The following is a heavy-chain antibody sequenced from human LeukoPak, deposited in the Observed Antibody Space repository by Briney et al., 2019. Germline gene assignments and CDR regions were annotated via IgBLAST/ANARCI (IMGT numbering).Heavy chain of an antibody. CDR3: ARDSGDILTGDRPLYMDV. CDR1: GFTFSSYW. V-gene: IGHV3-20*04. D-gene: IGHD3-9*01. CDR2: INWNGGST. Sequence: PGGSLRLSCAASGFTFSSYWMSWVRQAPGKGLEWVSGINWNGGSTGYADSVKGRFTISRDNAKNSLYLQMNSLRAEDTALYYCARDSGDILTGDRPLYMDVWGKGTTVTVSS. J-gene: IGHJ6*03.